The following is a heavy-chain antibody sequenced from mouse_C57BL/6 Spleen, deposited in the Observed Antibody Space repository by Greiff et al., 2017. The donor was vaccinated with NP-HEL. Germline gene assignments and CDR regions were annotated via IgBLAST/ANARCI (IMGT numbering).Heavy chain of an antibody. CDR1: GYTFTSYW. J-gene: IGHJ2*01. V-gene: IGHV1-55*01. CDR3: ARARLFPLFFAS. CDR2: IYPGSGST. Sequence: QVQLQQPGAELVKPGASVKMSCKASGYTFTSYWITWVKQRPGQGLEWIGDIYPGSGSTNYNEKFKSKATLTVDTSSSTAYMQLSSLTSEDSAVSSSARARLFPLFFASLGPVLPLPLSS. D-gene: IGHD6-2*01.